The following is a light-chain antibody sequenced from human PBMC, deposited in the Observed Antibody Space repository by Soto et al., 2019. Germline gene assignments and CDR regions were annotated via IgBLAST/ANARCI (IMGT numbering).Light chain of an antibody. Sequence: DNQMTQSPSSLSASVGDRVTITCRASQSISSYLNWYQQKPGKAPKLLIYTTSTLQSGVPSRFSGSGSGTDFTLTISSLQPEDFATYFCQQSYSIPYTFGQGTKVDI. CDR3: QQSYSIPYT. J-gene: IGKJ2*01. V-gene: IGKV1-39*01. CDR2: TTS. CDR1: QSISSY.